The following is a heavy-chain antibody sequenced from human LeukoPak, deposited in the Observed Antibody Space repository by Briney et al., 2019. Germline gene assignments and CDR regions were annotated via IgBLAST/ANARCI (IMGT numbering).Heavy chain of an antibody. CDR1: GFTFSSYW. Sequence: GGSLRLSCAASGFTFSSYWMSWVRQAPGKGLEWVANIKQDGSEKYYVDSVKGRFTISRDNAKNSLYLQMNSLRAEDAAVYYCARGAGYCTNGVCLNYFDYWGQGTLVTVSS. V-gene: IGHV3-7*01. CDR2: IKQDGSEK. CDR3: ARGAGYCTNGVCLNYFDY. D-gene: IGHD2-8*01. J-gene: IGHJ4*02.